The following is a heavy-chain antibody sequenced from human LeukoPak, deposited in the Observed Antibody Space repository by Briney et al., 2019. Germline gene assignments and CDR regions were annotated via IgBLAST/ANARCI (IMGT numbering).Heavy chain of an antibody. V-gene: IGHV4-59*02. D-gene: IGHD2/OR15-2a*01. CDR1: GASVSSSH. J-gene: IGHJ4*02. Sequence: ASETLSLTCTVSGASVSSSHWNWVRQPLGKGLEWIGNVDYNGGTKYNPSLKSRVTMSLDTSKNQFSLKLKFVTAADTALYYCARGFYEPFDRWGQGTLVTVSS. CDR3: ARGFYEPFDR. CDR2: VDYNGGT.